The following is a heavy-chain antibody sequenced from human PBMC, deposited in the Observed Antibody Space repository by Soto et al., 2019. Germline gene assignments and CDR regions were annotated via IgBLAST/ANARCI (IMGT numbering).Heavy chain of an antibody. J-gene: IGHJ4*02. CDR2: IYHSGST. CDR3: ARAGDSSGPVALGY. Sequence: SEILSLTCAVCGGSISSGGYSWSWIRQPPGKGLEWIGYIYHSGSTYYNPSLKSRVTISVDRSKNQFSLKLSSVTAADTAVYYCARAGDSSGPVALGYWGQGTLVTVSS. CDR1: GGSISSGGYS. V-gene: IGHV4-30-2*01. D-gene: IGHD6-19*01.